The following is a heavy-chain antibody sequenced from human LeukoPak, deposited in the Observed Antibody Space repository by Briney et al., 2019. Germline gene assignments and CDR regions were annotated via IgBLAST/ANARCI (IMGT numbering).Heavy chain of an antibody. Sequence: GGSLRLSCAASGFTFSSYSMNWVRQAPGKGLEWVSSISSSSGYIYYADSVKGRFTISRDNAKNSLYLQMNSLRAEDTAVYYCARYGEKTFDYWGQGTLVTVSS. V-gene: IGHV3-21*01. CDR3: ARYGEKTFDY. D-gene: IGHD4-17*01. J-gene: IGHJ4*02. CDR2: ISSSSGYI. CDR1: GFTFSSYS.